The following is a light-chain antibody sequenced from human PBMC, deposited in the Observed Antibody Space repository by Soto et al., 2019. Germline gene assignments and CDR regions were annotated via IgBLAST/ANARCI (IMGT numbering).Light chain of an antibody. V-gene: IGLV2-11*01. J-gene: IGLJ3*02. Sequence: QSALTQPRSVSGSPGQSVSISCTGTSSDVGVYNYVSWYQKHPGKAPKLMIYDVTKRPSGVPDRFSGSKSGNTASLTISGLQAEDEADYYCQSYDSSLSGSGVFGGGTKLTVL. CDR1: SSDVGVYNY. CDR3: QSYDSSLSGSGV. CDR2: DVT.